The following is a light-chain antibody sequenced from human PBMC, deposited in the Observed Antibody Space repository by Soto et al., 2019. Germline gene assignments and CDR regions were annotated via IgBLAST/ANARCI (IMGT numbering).Light chain of an antibody. CDR2: GAS. CDR3: QPYNKWPLT. Sequence: EILMTQSPATLSVSPGERATLSCRASQSVGNNLAWYQHKPGQAPRLLIYGASTRATGSPASFSGSGSGTEFPLTISSLQSEDSGVYYSQPYNKWPLTFGQGTKVEIK. V-gene: IGKV3-15*01. CDR1: QSVGNN. J-gene: IGKJ1*01.